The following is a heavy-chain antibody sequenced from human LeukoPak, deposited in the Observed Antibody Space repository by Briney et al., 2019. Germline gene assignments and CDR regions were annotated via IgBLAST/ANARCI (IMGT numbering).Heavy chain of an antibody. CDR1: GYTFTSYG. J-gene: IGHJ5*02. CDR3: ARERGIIAADNWFDP. Sequence: ASVKVSCKASGYTFTSYGISWVRQAPGQGLERMGWISAYNGNTNYAQKLQGRVTMTTDTSTSTAYMELRSLRSDDTAVYYCARERGIIAADNWFDPWGQGTLVTVSS. V-gene: IGHV1-18*01. CDR2: ISAYNGNT. D-gene: IGHD6-13*01.